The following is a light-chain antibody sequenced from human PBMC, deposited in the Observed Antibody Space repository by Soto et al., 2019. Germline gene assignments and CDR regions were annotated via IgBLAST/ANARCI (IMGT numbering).Light chain of an antibody. CDR2: GAS. V-gene: IGKV3-20*01. CDR3: LQFDNSPLYT. CDR1: HSVSSSS. Sequence: EIVLTQSPGTLSLSPRERATLSCRASHSVSSSSLTWYQQKPGQAPRLLIYGASTRATGIPDRFSGSGSGTDFSLTISRLEPEDFAVYYCLQFDNSPLYTFGQGTKVEI. J-gene: IGKJ2*01.